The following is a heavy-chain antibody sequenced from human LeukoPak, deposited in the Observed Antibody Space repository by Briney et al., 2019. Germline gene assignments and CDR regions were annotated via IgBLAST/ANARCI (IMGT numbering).Heavy chain of an antibody. V-gene: IGHV3-74*01. CDR2: INTDGSST. CDR3: AAEYSSGWYD. J-gene: IGHJ4*02. Sequence: GGSLRLSCAASGFTFSSYWMHWVRQAPGKGLVWVSRINTDGSSTSYADSVKGRFTISRDNSKNTLYLQMNSLRAEDTAVYYCAAEYSSGWYDWGQGTLVTVSS. CDR1: GFTFSSYW. D-gene: IGHD6-19*01.